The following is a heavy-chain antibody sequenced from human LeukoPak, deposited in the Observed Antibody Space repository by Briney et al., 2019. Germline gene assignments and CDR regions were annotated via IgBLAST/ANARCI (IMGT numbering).Heavy chain of an antibody. Sequence: GGSLRLSCAASGFTFSSYGMHWVRQAPGKGLEWVAFIRYDGSNKYYADSVKGRFTISRDNSKNTLYLQMNSLRAEDTAVYYCAKDPKGYIRGNWFDPWGQGTLVTVSS. CDR1: GFTFSSYG. CDR3: AKDPKGYIRGNWFDP. CDR2: IRYDGSNK. J-gene: IGHJ5*02. D-gene: IGHD3-10*02. V-gene: IGHV3-30*02.